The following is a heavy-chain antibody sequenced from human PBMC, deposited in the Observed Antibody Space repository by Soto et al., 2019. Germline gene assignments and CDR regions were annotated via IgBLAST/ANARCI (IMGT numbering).Heavy chain of an antibody. CDR2: ISAAGDP. CDR1: GFTFRNSD. J-gene: IGHJ6*02. Sequence: EVQLVESGGGLVQPGGSLRLSCDASGFTFRNSDMHWVRQGTGKGLEWVSGISAAGDPDYADSVEGRFTISREKAQNSFFLQMNRLRVGDTAFYYCARTDRDFYGLDVWGQGTTVIVSS. CDR3: ARTDRDFYGLDV. V-gene: IGHV3-13*05.